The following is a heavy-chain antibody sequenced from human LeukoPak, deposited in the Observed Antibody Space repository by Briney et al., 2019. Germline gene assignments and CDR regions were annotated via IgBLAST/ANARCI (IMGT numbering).Heavy chain of an antibody. Sequence: PGRSLRLSCAASGFTFSSYAMHWVRQAPGKGLEWVAVISYDGSNKYYADSVKGRFTISRDNSKNTLYLQMNSLRAEDTAVYYCARGDILTGYYTLDYWGQGTLVTVSS. D-gene: IGHD3-9*01. J-gene: IGHJ4*02. CDR2: ISYDGSNK. CDR3: ARGDILTGYYTLDY. CDR1: GFTFSSYA. V-gene: IGHV3-30*04.